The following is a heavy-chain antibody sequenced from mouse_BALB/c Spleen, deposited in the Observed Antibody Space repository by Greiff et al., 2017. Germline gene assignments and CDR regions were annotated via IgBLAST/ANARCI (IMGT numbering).Heavy chain of an antibody. CDR2: ISYSGST. CDR1: GYSITSDYA. V-gene: IGHV3-2*02. Sequence: EVKLMESGPGLVKPSQSLSLTCTVTGYSITSDYAWNWIRQFPGNKLEWMGYISYSGSTSYNPSLKSRISITRDTSKNQFFLQLNSVTTEDTATYYCARRQTFYYGNYFDYWGQGTTLTVSS. J-gene: IGHJ2*01. D-gene: IGHD2-1*01. CDR3: ARRQTFYYGNYFDY.